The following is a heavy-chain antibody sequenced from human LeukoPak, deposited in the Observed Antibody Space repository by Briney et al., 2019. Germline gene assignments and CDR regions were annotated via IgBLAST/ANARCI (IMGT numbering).Heavy chain of an antibody. CDR2: ISGSGGST. CDR1: GFTFSSYA. CDR3: AKEVYYYDSSGQFDY. J-gene: IGHJ4*02. V-gene: IGHV3-23*01. D-gene: IGHD3-22*01. Sequence: GGSLRLSCAASGFTFSSYAMSWVRQAPGKGLEWVSAISGSGGSTYYADSVRGRFTISRDNSKNTLYLQMNSLRAEDTAVYYCAKEVYYYDSSGQFDYWGQGTLVTVSS.